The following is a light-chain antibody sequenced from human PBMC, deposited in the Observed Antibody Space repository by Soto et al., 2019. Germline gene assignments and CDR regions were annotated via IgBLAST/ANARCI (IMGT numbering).Light chain of an antibody. CDR1: QSVSSSY. J-gene: IGKJ5*01. CDR3: QQRSNWPPIT. Sequence: ENFFTPSPGTPAFPPGGRATLSCRAIQSVSSSYLAWYQQKPGQAPRLLIYDASTRATGIPARFSGSGSGTDFTLTITSLEPEDFAVYYCQQRSNWPPITFGQGTRLEIK. CDR2: DAS. V-gene: IGKV3D-20*02.